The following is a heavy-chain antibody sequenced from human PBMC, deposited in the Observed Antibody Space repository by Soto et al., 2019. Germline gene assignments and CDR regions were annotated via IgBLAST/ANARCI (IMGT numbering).Heavy chain of an antibody. CDR2: IRGSGRGT. Sequence: EVQLLESGGGLIQPGGSLRLSCAASGFTFSDYAMTWVRQAPGKGLEWLSGIRGSGRGTYYADSVEGRFTLSRDNSKNIVYLQIDTLRAEDTAVYYCAKANYGDYRYFLDYWGQGTLVTVSS. D-gene: IGHD4-17*01. V-gene: IGHV3-23*01. CDR1: GFTFSDYA. J-gene: IGHJ4*02. CDR3: AKANYGDYRYFLDY.